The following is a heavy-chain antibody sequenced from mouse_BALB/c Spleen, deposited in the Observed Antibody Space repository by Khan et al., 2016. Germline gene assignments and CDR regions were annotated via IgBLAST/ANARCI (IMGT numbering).Heavy chain of an antibody. CDR1: GYTFTNYG. CDR2: INTYTGEP. J-gene: IGHJ4*01. Sequence: QFQLVQSGPELKKPGETVKISCKASGYTFTNYGMNWVKQAPGKGLKWMGWINTYTGEPTYADDFKGRFAFSLETSASTAYLQINNLKNEDTATYFCARRRGFYYAMDYWGQGTSVTVSS. CDR3: ARRRGFYYAMDY. V-gene: IGHV9-3-1*01.